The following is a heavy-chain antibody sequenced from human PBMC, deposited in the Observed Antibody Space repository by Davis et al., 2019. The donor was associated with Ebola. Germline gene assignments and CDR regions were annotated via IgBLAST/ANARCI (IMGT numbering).Heavy chain of an antibody. V-gene: IGHV3-74*01. CDR2: INGDGTIT. J-gene: IGHJ5*02. CDR3: ARVATDWFDP. Sequence: PGGSLRLSCAASGITSVDHDMHWVRQAPGTGLVWVSNINGDGTITNYADSVKGRFTISRDNAKNTLYLQMNSLRVEDAGLYFCARVATDWFDPWGQGTLVTVSS. CDR1: GITSVDHD.